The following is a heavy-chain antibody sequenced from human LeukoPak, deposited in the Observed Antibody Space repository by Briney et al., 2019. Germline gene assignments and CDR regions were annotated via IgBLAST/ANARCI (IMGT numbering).Heavy chain of an antibody. CDR3: ARHRLYGDFYFDQ. CDR1: GGTFSSYA. J-gene: IGHJ4*02. D-gene: IGHD4-17*01. Sequence: ASVKVSCKASGGTFSSYAISWVRQAPGQGLEWMGWINPNSGGTNYAQNFQGRVTMTRDTSISTAYMELSRLTSDDTAMYYCARHRLYGDFYFDQWGQGTLVTVSS. V-gene: IGHV1-2*02. CDR2: INPNSGGT.